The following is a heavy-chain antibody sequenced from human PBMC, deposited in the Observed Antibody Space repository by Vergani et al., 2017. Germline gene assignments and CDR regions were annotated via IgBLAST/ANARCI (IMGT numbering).Heavy chain of an antibody. Sequence: QVQLQESGPGLVKPSETLSLTCSVSGYSISRGYYWGWIRQPPGKGLEWIATVFLSGSAYYNPSLRRRVTISVETSKNQFSLRLTTLTAADTAVYYCARQFWVSQGVGAFETWGRGTEVSVS. D-gene: IGHD3-16*01. CDR1: GYSISRGYY. CDR3: ARQFWVSQGVGAFET. V-gene: IGHV4-38-2*02. J-gene: IGHJ3*02. CDR2: VFLSGSA.